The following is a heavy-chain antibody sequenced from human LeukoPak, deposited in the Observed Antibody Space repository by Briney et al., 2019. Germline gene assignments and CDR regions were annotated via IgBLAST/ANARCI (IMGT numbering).Heavy chain of an antibody. V-gene: IGHV4-4*09. J-gene: IGHJ5*02. CDR3: AKGRNWFDL. CDR1: GASFSGHY. Sequence: SETLSLTCSVSGASFSGHYWTWIRQTPGTGLQWIGYIYSDGTTKYNPSFKSRVTISIDMSQNQFSLTLNSVTAADTAVYYCAKGRNWFDLWGQGTLVTVSS. CDR2: IYSDGTT.